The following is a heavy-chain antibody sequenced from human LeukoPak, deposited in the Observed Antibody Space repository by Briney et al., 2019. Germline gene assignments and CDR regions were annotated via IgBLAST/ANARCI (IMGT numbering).Heavy chain of an antibody. CDR3: AKAELGGSGSYYNVY. V-gene: IGHV3-23*01. D-gene: IGHD3-10*01. CDR1: GFTFSSYA. J-gene: IGHJ4*02. CDR2: ISGSGGST. Sequence: GGSLRLSCAASGFTFSSYAMSWVRQVPGKGLEWVSAISGSGGSTYYADSVKGRFTISRDNSKNTLYLQMNSLRAEDTAVYYCAKAELGGSGSYYNVYWGQGTLVTVSS.